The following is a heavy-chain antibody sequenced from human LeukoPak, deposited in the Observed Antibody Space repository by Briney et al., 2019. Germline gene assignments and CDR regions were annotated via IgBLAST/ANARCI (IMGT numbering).Heavy chain of an antibody. CDR2: ISGSGGST. V-gene: IGHV3-23*01. J-gene: IGHJ4*02. Sequence: GGSLRLSCAASGFTFSSFPMSWVRQAPGKGLEWVSGISGSGGSTYYADSVKGRFTISGDNSKNTLYLQMNSLRDEDTAVYYCAKDREVPIPMRRGLWSPAVIPTEPADFRGQGTLVTVSS. CDR1: GFTFSSFP. CDR3: AKDREVPIPMRRGLWSPAVIPTEPADF. D-gene: IGHD2-2*01.